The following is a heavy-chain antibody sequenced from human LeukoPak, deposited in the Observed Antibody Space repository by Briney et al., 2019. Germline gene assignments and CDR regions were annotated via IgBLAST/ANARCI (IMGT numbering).Heavy chain of an antibody. J-gene: IGHJ3*02. D-gene: IGHD3-16*01. CDR1: GFTVSSNY. V-gene: IGHV3-66*02. CDR2: IYSGGST. Sequence: GGSLRLSCAASGFTVSSNYMSWVRQAPGKGLEWVSVIYSGGSTYYADSVKGRFTISRDNSKNTLYLQMNSLRAEDTAVYYCAREWGGGIYDAFDIWGQGTMVTVSS. CDR3: AREWGGGIYDAFDI.